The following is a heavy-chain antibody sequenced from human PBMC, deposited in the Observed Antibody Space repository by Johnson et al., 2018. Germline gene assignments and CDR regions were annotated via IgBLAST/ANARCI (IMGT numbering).Heavy chain of an antibody. Sequence: EVQLVESGAEVKKPGESLKISCKGSGYSFTSYWIGWVRQMPGKGLEWMGIIYPGDSDTRYSPSFQGQVTISADKSISTAYLQWSSLQASDTAMYYCARHPNEYSSSVNYDYYYYMDVWGKGTTVTVSS. J-gene: IGHJ6*03. D-gene: IGHD6-6*01. CDR1: GYSFTSYW. CDR2: IYPGDSDT. CDR3: ARHPNEYSSSVNYDYYYYMDV. V-gene: IGHV5-51*01.